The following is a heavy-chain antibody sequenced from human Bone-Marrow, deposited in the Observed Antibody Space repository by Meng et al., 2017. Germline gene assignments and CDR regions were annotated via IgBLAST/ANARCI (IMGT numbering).Heavy chain of an antibody. CDR2: IRGSGGDI. CDR1: GFTFSSYA. Sequence: GESLKISCAVSGFTFSSYAMSWVRQAPGKGLEWVSSIRGSGGDIYYADSVKGRFTISRDNAKNSLYLQMNSLRAEDTALYYCASKGTSSSYDYWGQGTLVTVSS. J-gene: IGHJ4*02. V-gene: IGHV3-23*01. D-gene: IGHD6-13*01. CDR3: ASKGTSSSYDY.